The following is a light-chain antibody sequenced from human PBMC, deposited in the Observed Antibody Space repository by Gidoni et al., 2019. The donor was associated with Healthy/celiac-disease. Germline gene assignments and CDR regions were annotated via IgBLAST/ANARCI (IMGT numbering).Light chain of an antibody. CDR2: KAS. Sequence: DIQMTQSPSTLSASVGDRVTITCRASKSISSWLAWYQQKPGKAPKLLIYKASSLESGVPSRFSGSGYGTEFTLTISSLQPDDFATYYCQQYNSYSTFGQGTKVEIK. V-gene: IGKV1-5*03. CDR1: KSISSW. J-gene: IGKJ1*01. CDR3: QQYNSYST.